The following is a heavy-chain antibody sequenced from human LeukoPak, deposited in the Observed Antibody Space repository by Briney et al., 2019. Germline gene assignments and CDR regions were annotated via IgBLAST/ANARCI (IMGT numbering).Heavy chain of an antibody. Sequence: PGGSLRLSCAASGFPFSTYNMNWVRQAPGRALEWVAPITSSSTYTFYADSVKGRYTISRDNSKNSLYLQMNSLRVEDTAVYYCARDPYSGNYGPYYYYYMDVWGKGTTVTISS. D-gene: IGHD1-26*01. V-gene: IGHV3-21*01. CDR3: ARDPYSGNYGPYYYYYMDV. CDR1: GFPFSTYN. CDR2: ITSSSTYT. J-gene: IGHJ6*03.